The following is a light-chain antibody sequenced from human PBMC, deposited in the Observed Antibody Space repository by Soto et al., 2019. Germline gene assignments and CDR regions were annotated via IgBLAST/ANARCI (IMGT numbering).Light chain of an antibody. Sequence: DVQMTQSPSSLSASVGDRVTITCRTRQDINIYLAWYQQKPGNAPKSLIYGASSSQTGVPSRFSGSESGTDFTLTISNLQPEDSVTYYCQQYNISPHTFGGGTKVEIK. J-gene: IGKJ4*01. CDR3: QQYNISPHT. V-gene: IGKV1D-16*01. CDR2: GAS. CDR1: QDINIY.